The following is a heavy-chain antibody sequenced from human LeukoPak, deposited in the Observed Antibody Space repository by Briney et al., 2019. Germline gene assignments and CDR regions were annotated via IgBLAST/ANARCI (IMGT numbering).Heavy chain of an antibody. CDR2: INHSGST. J-gene: IGHJ4*02. D-gene: IGHD4-17*01. Sequence: SETLSLTCAVYGGSFSGYYWSWIRQPPGKGLEWVGEINHSGSTNYNPSLKRRVTISVDTSKNQFSLKLSSVTAADTAVYYCARDDYGDLRSFDYWGQGTLVTVSS. CDR3: ARDDYGDLRSFDY. V-gene: IGHV4-34*01. CDR1: GGSFSGYY.